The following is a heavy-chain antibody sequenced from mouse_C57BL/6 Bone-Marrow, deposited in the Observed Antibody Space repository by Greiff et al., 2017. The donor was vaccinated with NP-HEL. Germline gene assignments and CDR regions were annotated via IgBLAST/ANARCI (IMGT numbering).Heavy chain of an antibody. CDR1: GYTFTSYG. Sequence: QVQLQQSGAELARPGASVKLSCKASGYTFTSYGIRWVKQRTGQGLEWIGEIYPRSGNTYYNEKFKGKATLTADKSSSTAYMELRSLTSEDSAVYFCARGTPLYYGSSYDYFDYWGQGTTLTVSS. J-gene: IGHJ2*01. CDR3: ARGTPLYYGSSYDYFDY. V-gene: IGHV1-81*01. D-gene: IGHD1-1*01. CDR2: IYPRSGNT.